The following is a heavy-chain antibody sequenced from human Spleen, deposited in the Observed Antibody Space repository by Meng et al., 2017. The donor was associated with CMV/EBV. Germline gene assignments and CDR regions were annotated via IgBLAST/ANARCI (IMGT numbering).Heavy chain of an antibody. CDR1: GVSISSSTW. CDR2: IYHSGST. D-gene: IGHD2-15*01. J-gene: IGHJ4*02. Sequence: TCAVSGVSISSSTWWNWVRQPPGKGLEWIGEIYHSGSTNYNPSLKSRVTTSVDKSKNQFSLKLSSVTAADTAVYYCAKADTRGWIDYWGQGTLVTVSS. V-gene: IGHV4-4*02. CDR3: AKADTRGWIDY.